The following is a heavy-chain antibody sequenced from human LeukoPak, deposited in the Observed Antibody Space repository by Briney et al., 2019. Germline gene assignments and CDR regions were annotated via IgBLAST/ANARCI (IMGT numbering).Heavy chain of an antibody. Sequence: RAGGSLRLSCAASGFTFSSYSMNWVRQAPGKGLEWVSSISSSSSYIYYADSVKGRFTISRDNAKNSLYLQMNSLRAEDTAVYYCARTRIKSSSWSHYWGQGTLVTVSS. CDR1: GFTFSSYS. D-gene: IGHD6-13*01. J-gene: IGHJ4*02. CDR2: ISSSSSYI. V-gene: IGHV3-21*01. CDR3: ARTRIKSSSWSHY.